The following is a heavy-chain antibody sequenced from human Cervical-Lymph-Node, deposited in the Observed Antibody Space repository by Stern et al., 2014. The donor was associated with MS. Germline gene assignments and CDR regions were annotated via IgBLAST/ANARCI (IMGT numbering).Heavy chain of an antibody. J-gene: IGHJ4*02. Sequence: QVQLVQSGAEVKTPGASATVSCKTSGYTFTDYYIHWVRQAPGQGLEWMGWINTNGGDTNYAQEFQGRFTMTRDTSTTTAYMELSSLTSDDTAVYYCARDPVRRTASTLDYWGQGTLVIVSS. CDR3: ARDPVRRTASTLDY. CDR2: INTNGGDT. V-gene: IGHV1-2*02. CDR1: GYTFTDYY.